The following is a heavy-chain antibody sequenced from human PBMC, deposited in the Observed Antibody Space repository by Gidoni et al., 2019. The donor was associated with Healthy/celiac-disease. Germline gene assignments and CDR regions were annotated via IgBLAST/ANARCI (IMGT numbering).Heavy chain of an antibody. D-gene: IGHD2-15*01. CDR3: ARVGYCSGGSCYSWYYFDY. CDR1: GFTFSSSS. Sequence: EVQLVESGGGLVQPGGSLRLSCAASGFTFSSSSMNWVRQAPGKGLGWVSYISSSSSTIYYADSVKGRFTISRDNAKNSLYLQMNSLRAEDTAVYYCARVGYCSGGSCYSWYYFDYWGQGTLVTVSS. CDR2: ISSSSSTI. J-gene: IGHJ4*02. V-gene: IGHV3-48*04.